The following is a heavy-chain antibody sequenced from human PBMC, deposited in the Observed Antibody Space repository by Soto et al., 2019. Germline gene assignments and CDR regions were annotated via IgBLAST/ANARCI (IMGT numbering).Heavy chain of an antibody. D-gene: IGHD2-15*01. CDR1: GFTFSSYG. J-gene: IGHJ6*02. CDR2: ISYDGSNK. V-gene: IGHV3-30*18. Sequence: GGSLRLSCAASGFTFSSYGMHWVRQAPGKGLEWVAVISYDGSNKYYADSVKGRFTISRDNSKNTLYLQMNSLRAEDTAVYYCSKLGRVAAPYGMDVWGQGSTDTGSS. CDR3: SKLGRVAAPYGMDV.